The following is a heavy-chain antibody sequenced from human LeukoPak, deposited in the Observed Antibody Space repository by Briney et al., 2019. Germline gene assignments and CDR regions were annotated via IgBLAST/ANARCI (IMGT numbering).Heavy chain of an antibody. CDR2: LYYSGST. CDR3: ARDRDYDRIDAFDI. V-gene: IGHV4-59*01. D-gene: IGHD3-22*01. CDR1: GGSISSYH. Sequence: SETLSLTCTVSGGSISSYHWSWLRQPPGKGPEWIGYLYYSGSTNYNPSLKSRVTISVATSKNQFSLKLSSVTAADTAVYYCARDRDYDRIDAFDIWGQGTMVTVSS. J-gene: IGHJ3*02.